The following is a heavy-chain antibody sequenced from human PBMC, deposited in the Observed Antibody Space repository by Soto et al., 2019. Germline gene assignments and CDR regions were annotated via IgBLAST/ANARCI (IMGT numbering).Heavy chain of an antibody. CDR3: ARSYSSSWYWFDP. D-gene: IGHD6-13*01. V-gene: IGHV4-59*08. J-gene: IGHJ5*02. CDR2: IYYSGST. CDR1: GGSFSGFY. Sequence: SETLSLTCAVYGGSFSGFYWSWIRQPPGKGLEWIGYIYYSGSTNYNPSLKSRVTISVDTSKNQFSLKLSSVTAADTAVYYCARSYSSSWYWFDPWGQGTLVTVSS.